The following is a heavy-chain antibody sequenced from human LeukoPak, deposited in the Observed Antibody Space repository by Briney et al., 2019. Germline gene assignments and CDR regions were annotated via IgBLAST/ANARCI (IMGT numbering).Heavy chain of an antibody. J-gene: IGHJ4*02. CDR1: AYTFTGYY. CDR2: INPNSGVT. Sequence: GASVKVSCKASAYTFTGYYLHWVRQAPGQGLEWVGWINPNSGVTNYAQKFQGRVSMTSDTSISTVYMELSRLRSDDTAVYYCSREDYWGQGNLVTVSS. V-gene: IGHV1-2*02. CDR3: SREDY.